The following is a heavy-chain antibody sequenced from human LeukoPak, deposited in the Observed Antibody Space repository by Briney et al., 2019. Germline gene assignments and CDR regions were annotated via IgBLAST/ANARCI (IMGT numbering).Heavy chain of an antibody. J-gene: IGHJ6*02. V-gene: IGHV4-61*02. CDR3: ARGKIGELYWGYYYYGMDV. CDR1: GGSISSGSYY. CDR2: IYTSGST. Sequence: SETLSLTCTVSGGSISSGSYYWSWIRQPAGKGLEWIGRIYTSGSTNYNPSLKSRVTISVDTSKNQFSLKLSSVTAADTAVYYCARGKIGELYWGYYYYGMDVWGQGTTVTVSS. D-gene: IGHD3-10*01.